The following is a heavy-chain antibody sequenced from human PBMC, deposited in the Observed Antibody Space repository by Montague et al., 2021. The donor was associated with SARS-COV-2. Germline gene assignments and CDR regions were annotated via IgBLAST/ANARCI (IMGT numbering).Heavy chain of an antibody. D-gene: IGHD3-3*01. CDR1: GASISSRSYY. J-gene: IGHJ4*02. V-gene: IGHV4-39*01. CDR3: ATLPSSITMFGVVQGYYFAD. Sequence: SETLSLTCTVSGASISSRSYYWGWILQPPGKGLEWIGFKYYSGSTYYNPTLKSRVTISVDTSKNQFSLKLSSVTAADTAVYYCATLPSSITMFGVVQGYYFADWGQGTLVTVSS. CDR2: KYYSGST.